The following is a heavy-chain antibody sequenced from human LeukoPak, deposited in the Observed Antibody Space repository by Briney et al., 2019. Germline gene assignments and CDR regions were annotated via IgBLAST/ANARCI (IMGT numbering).Heavy chain of an antibody. D-gene: IGHD4-17*01. V-gene: IGHV1-2*02. CDR1: GYTFTGYY. CDR2: ISPNSGGT. CDR3: ARETSGDYGDLRPLYYYYGMDV. J-gene: IGHJ6*02. Sequence: GASVKVSCKTSGYTFTGYYMHWVRQAPGQGLEWMGWISPNSGGTNYAQKFQGRVTMTGDTSISTAYMELSRLRSDDTAVYYCARETSGDYGDLRPLYYYYGMDVWGQGTTVTVSS.